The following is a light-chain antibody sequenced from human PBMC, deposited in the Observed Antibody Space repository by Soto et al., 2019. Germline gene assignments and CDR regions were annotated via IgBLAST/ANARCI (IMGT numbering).Light chain of an antibody. CDR1: SSDVGGYNY. CDR2: EVS. Sequence: QSVLTQPASVSGSDGQSITISCTGTSSDVGGYNYVSWYQQHPGKAPKLIIYEVSNRPSGVSNRFSGAKSDNTASLTISGLQGDDEADYYCSSYTSNNTFYVFGTGTKLTVL. J-gene: IGLJ1*01. V-gene: IGLV2-14*01. CDR3: SSYTSNNTFYV.